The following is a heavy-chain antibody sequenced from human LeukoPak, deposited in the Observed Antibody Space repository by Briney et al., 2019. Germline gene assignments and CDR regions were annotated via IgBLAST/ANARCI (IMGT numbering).Heavy chain of an antibody. D-gene: IGHD6-19*01. Sequence: GGSLTLSCTASGFTFGDYLMSWFRPAPGKGLEWIGFISGGTTEYAAPLKGRFTISRDNSTSTAYMQMSSLTTEDTAVYYCSRGSGWLSVYWGQGTLVTVSS. CDR2: ISGGTT. V-gene: IGHV3-49*03. CDR3: SRGSGWLSVY. CDR1: GFTFGDYL. J-gene: IGHJ4*02.